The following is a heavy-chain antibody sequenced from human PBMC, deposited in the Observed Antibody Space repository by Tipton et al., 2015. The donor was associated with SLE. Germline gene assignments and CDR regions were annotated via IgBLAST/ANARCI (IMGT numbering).Heavy chain of an antibody. D-gene: IGHD1-26*01. CDR3: ASPVGARAY. CDR1: GGSISSYY. Sequence: LRLSCTVSGGSISSYYWSWIRQPPGKGLEWIGYIYYSGSPYYNPSLKSRVTISVDTSKNQFSLKLSSVTAADTAVYYCASPVGARAYWGQGTLVTVSS. CDR2: IYYSGSP. J-gene: IGHJ4*02. V-gene: IGHV4-59*12.